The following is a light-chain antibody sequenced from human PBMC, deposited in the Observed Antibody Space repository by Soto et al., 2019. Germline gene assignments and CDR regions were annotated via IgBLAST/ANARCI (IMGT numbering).Light chain of an antibody. CDR3: QQYGGSPRT. CDR2: DAS. Sequence: EIVLTQSPATLSLSPGERATLSCGASQSISSNNLAWYQQKPGLAPRLLIYDASRRATGIPDRFSGSGSGTDFTRTISGLEPEDFAVYYCQQYGGSPRTFGQGTKVEIK. J-gene: IGKJ1*01. CDR1: QSISSNN. V-gene: IGKV3D-20*01.